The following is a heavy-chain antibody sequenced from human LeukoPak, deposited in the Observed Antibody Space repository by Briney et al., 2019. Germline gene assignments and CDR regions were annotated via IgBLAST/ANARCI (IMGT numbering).Heavy chain of an antibody. CDR3: ARHPSGSGLYYFDY. V-gene: IGHV4-59*08. D-gene: IGHD6-19*01. CDR1: GGSISGYY. Sequence: SETLSLTCTVSGGSISGYYWSWIRQPPGKGLEWIGYINYSGSTKYNPSLKSRVTISVDTSKNQFSLKVSSVTAADTAFYYCARHPSGSGLYYFDYWGQGTLVTVSS. CDR2: INYSGST. J-gene: IGHJ4*02.